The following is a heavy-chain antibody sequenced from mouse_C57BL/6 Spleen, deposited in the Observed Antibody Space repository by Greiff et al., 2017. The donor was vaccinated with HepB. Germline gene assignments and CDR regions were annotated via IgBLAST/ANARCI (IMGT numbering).Heavy chain of an antibody. J-gene: IGHJ3*01. Sequence: EVQLQQSGPELVKPGASVKISCKASGYTFTDYYMNWVKQSHGKSLEWIGDINPNNGGTSYNLKFKGKATLTVDKSSSTAYMELRSLTSEDSAVYYCAYSNWFAYWGQGTLVTVSA. CDR2: INPNNGGT. V-gene: IGHV1-26*01. CDR3: AYSNWFAY. CDR1: GYTFTDYY. D-gene: IGHD2-5*01.